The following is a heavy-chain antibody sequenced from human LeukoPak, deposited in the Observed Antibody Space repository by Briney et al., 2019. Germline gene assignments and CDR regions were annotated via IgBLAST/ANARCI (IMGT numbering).Heavy chain of an antibody. V-gene: IGHV1-69*06. D-gene: IGHD1-14*01. CDR3: ATRWPTGYFDY. CDR2: IIPIFGTA. CDR1: GVTFSSYA. J-gene: IGHJ4*02. Sequence: SVKVSCKASGVTFSSYAISWVRQAPGQGLEWMGGIIPIFGTANYAQKFQGRVTMTEDTSTDTAYMELSSLRSEDTAVYYCATRWPTGYFDYWGQGTLVTVSS.